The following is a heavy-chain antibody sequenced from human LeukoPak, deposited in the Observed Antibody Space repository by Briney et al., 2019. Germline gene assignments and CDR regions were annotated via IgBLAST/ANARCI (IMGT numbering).Heavy chain of an antibody. CDR1: GYSFTSNW. V-gene: IGHV5-51*01. Sequence: GESLKISCKGSGYSFTSNWIGWVRQMPGKGLEWMGIIYPGDSDTRYSPSLQGQVTMSADKSISTAYLQWSSLKASDTAMYYCARNPSGYHFDYWGQGTLVTVSS. D-gene: IGHD6-13*01. J-gene: IGHJ4*02. CDR2: IYPGDSDT. CDR3: ARNPSGYHFDY.